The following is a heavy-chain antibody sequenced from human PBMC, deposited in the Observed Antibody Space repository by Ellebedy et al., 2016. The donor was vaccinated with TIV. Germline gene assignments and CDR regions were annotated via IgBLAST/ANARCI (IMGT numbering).Heavy chain of an antibody. CDR1: GFSLNTGGVA. V-gene: IGHV2-5*01. J-gene: IGHJ4*02. CDR3: AHRQNYSFDY. Sequence: SGPTLVKPTQTLTLTCTFSGFSLNTGGVAVGWIRQPPGKALEWLALIYGNDDKRYSQSLKSRLAITKDTSKNQVVLTMTNVDLVDTATYYCAHRQNYSFDYWGQGTLVTVSS. CDR2: IYGNDDK. D-gene: IGHD1-7*01.